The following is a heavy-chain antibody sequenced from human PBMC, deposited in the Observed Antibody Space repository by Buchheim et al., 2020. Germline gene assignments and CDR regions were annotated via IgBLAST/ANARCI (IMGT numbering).Heavy chain of an antibody. CDR2: IFSGGST. CDR3: ARDIQYSYGYFGY. Sequence: EVQLVESGGGLIPPGGSLRLSCAVSGFIVSDNYMTWVRQAPGKGLEWVSTIFSGGSTYYADSVRGRFTISRDDSENTLYLQMDSLRDEDTAVYYCARDIQYSYGYFGYWGQGTL. CDR1: GFIVSDNY. V-gene: IGHV3-53*01. J-gene: IGHJ4*02. D-gene: IGHD5-18*01.